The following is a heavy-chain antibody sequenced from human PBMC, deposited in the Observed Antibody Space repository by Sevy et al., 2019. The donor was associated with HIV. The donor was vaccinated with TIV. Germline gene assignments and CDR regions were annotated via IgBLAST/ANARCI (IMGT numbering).Heavy chain of an antibody. Sequence: GGSLRLSCAASGFTFSSFSMNWVRQAPGKTLEWISYISSSGSSIYYADSVKGRFSSSRDNAKRSLYLQMNGLRDEDTAVYYCARASSPYCGGDCLYAFNIWGQGTMVTVSS. V-gene: IGHV3-48*02. CDR3: ARASSPYCGGDCLYAFNI. D-gene: IGHD2-21*02. CDR2: ISSSGSSI. CDR1: GFTFSSFS. J-gene: IGHJ3*02.